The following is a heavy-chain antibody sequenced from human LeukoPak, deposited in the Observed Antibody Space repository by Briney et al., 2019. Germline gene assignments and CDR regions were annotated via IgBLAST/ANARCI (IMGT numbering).Heavy chain of an antibody. J-gene: IGHJ4*01. CDR3: AKGTWQQLIHDY. CDR1: GFTFSSHA. D-gene: IGHD6-13*01. V-gene: IGHV3-23*01. Sequence: GGSLRLSCAASGFTFSSHAMSWVRQAPGKGLEWVSGISGSGGSTYYADSVKGRFTFSRDNSKNTLYLQMNSLRAEDTAVYYWAKGTWQQLIHDYWGQGTLVTGSS. CDR2: ISGSGGST.